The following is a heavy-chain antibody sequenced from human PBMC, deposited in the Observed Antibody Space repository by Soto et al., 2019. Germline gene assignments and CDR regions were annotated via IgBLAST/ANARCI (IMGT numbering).Heavy chain of an antibody. CDR1: GGSISSGDYY. CDR2: VDHTGST. Sequence: QVQLQESGPGLVKPSQTLSLTCTVSGGSISSGDYYWSWIRQSPGKGLEWIGYVDHTGSTYYNPSLKSRLAISLDTSKNQFSLRLTSVTAADTAVYYCARDYYDASSLPTGAVDVWGQGTTVTVSS. V-gene: IGHV4-30-4*01. CDR3: ARDYYDASSLPTGAVDV. J-gene: IGHJ6*02. D-gene: IGHD3-22*01.